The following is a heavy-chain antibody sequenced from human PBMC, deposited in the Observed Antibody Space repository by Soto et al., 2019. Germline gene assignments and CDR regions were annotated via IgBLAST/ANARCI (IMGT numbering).Heavy chain of an antibody. CDR3: ARVQNYYGSGSSFAGYYFDF. J-gene: IGHJ4*02. D-gene: IGHD3-10*01. Sequence: SETLSLTCTVSGDSVSSGTYYWSWLRQPPGKGLEWIGYIYYSSSTTYNPSLKSRVTISVDTSKNQFSLKLSSVTAADTAVYYCARVQNYYGSGSSFAGYYFDFWGQGTLVTVSS. CDR2: IYYSSST. CDR1: GDSVSSGTYY. V-gene: IGHV4-61*01.